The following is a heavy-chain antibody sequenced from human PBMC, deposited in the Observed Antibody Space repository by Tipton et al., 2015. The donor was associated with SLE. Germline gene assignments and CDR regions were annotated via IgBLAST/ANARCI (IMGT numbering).Heavy chain of an antibody. CDR3: ARDIDILTGYYGPMAY. CDR1: GYTFISYD. D-gene: IGHD3-9*01. V-gene: IGHV1-8*02. J-gene: IGHJ4*02. CDR2: MNPNSGNT. Sequence: QLVQSGAEVKKPGASVKVSCKASGYTFISYDINWVRQATGQGLEWMGWMNPNSGNTGYAQKFQGRVTMTRNTSISTAYMELSSLRSEDTAVYYCARDIDILTGYYGPMAYWGQGTLVTVSS.